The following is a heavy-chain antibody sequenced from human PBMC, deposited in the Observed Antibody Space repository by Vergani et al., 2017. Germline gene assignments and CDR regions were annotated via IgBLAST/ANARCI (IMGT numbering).Heavy chain of an antibody. J-gene: IGHJ4*02. Sequence: QVQLVQSGAEVKKPGSSVKVSCKASGGTFSSYAISWVRQAPGQGLEWMGRIIPILGTANYAQKFQGRVTIPADESTSTAYMELSSLRSEDTAVYYCARDLLTDYGGNSGDGYWGQGTLVTVSS. CDR3: ARDLLTDYGGNSGDGY. CDR1: GGTFSSYA. V-gene: IGHV1-69*11. CDR2: IIPILGTA. D-gene: IGHD4-23*01.